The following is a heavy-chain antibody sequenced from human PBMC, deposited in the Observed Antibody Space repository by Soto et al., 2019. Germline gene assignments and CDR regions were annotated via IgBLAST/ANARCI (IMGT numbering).Heavy chain of an antibody. CDR3: ARDLVARYFDL. V-gene: IGHV4-34*01. CDR1: GGSFSGYY. D-gene: IGHD5-12*01. CDR2: INHSGST. Sequence: QVQLQQWGAGLLKPSETLSLTCAVYGGSFSGYYWSWIRQPPGKGLEWIGEINHSGSTNYNPSLTRRVTISGDTAKNPFALKLSSVTAADTAVYYCARDLVARYFDLWGRVTLVTVSS. J-gene: IGHJ2*01.